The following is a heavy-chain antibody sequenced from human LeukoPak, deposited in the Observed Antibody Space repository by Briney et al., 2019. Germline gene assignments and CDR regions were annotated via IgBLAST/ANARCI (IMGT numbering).Heavy chain of an antibody. J-gene: IGHJ4*02. D-gene: IGHD3-3*01. CDR1: GGSFSGYY. CDR2: INHSGST. V-gene: IGHV4-34*01. CDR3: ARGPRITIFGVVIGEDFDY. Sequence: SETLSLTCAVYGGSFSGYYWSWIRQPPGKGLEWIGEINHSGSTNYNPPLKSRVTISVDTSKNQFSLKLSSVTAADTAVYYCARGPRITIFGVVIGEDFDYWGQGTLVTVSS.